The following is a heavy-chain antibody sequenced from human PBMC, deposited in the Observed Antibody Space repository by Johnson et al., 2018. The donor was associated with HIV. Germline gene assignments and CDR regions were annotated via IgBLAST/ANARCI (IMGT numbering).Heavy chain of an antibody. J-gene: IGHJ3*02. CDR3: AKESKWESRTPHAFDM. CDR2: IWYDGSNK. V-gene: IGHV3-30*02. CDR1: GFTFSSYW. Sequence: QVQLVESGGGLVQPGGSLRLSCAASGFTFSSYWMHWVRQVPRKGLVWVAVIWYDGSNKYYADSVKGRFTISRDNSKNTLYLQMKSLRPEDTAVYYCAKESKWESRTPHAFDMWGQGTMVTVSS. D-gene: IGHD1-26*01.